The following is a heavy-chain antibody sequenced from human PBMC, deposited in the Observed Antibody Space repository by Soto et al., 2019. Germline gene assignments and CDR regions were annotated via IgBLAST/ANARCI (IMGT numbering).Heavy chain of an antibody. CDR1: GGSFSGYY. V-gene: IGHV4-34*01. Sequence: SETLSLTCAVYGGSFSGYYWSWIRQPPGKGLEWIGEINHSGSTNYNPSLKSRVTISVDTSKNQFSLKLSSVTAADTAVYYCALLRRYIVVVPAARGFDPWGQGTLVTVSS. CDR2: INHSGST. CDR3: ALLRRYIVVVPAARGFDP. J-gene: IGHJ5*02. D-gene: IGHD2-2*01.